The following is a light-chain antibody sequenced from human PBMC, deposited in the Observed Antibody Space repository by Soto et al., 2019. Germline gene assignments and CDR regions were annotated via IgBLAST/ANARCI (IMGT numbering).Light chain of an antibody. CDR1: VPVATN. J-gene: IGKJ1*01. V-gene: IGKV3-15*01. CDR3: QQYFEWPPMT. CDR2: GAS. Sequence: VMTQSPATLSVSPGERATLSCWASVPVATNLAWYQQKPGQAPRLLISGASTRAAGISDRFRGSGSGTEFTLTISSLRSEDSAIYYCQQYFEWPPMTFGQGTKVEI.